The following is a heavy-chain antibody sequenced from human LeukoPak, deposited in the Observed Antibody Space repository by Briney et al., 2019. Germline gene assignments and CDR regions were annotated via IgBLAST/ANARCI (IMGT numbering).Heavy chain of an antibody. Sequence: ASVKVSCKASGYTFTSYYMHWVRQAPGQGLEWMGIINPSGGSTSYAQKFQGRVTMTRDTSTSTVYMELSSLRSEDTAAYYCARAGGRAHWYFDLWGRGTLVTVSS. CDR2: INPSGGST. CDR1: GYTFTSYY. CDR3: ARAGGRAHWYFDL. D-gene: IGHD1-26*01. V-gene: IGHV1-46*01. J-gene: IGHJ2*01.